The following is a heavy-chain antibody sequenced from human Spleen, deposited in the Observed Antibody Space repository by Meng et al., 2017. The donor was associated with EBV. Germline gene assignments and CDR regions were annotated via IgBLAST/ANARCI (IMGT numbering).Heavy chain of an antibody. CDR2: VSPYNGYT. CDR1: GYTFIHYG. D-gene: IGHD5-24*01. Sequence: LVKSGAEVVKPGASVTVSCKASGYTFIHYGINWVRQAPGQGLEWMGWVSPYNGYTSYAQNLKGRVTMTTDTSTNTAYMTLRSLRSDDTAVYYCARDRSEMAGSWGGYWGQGSLVTVSS. CDR3: ARDRSEMAGSWGGY. V-gene: IGHV1-18*01. J-gene: IGHJ4*01.